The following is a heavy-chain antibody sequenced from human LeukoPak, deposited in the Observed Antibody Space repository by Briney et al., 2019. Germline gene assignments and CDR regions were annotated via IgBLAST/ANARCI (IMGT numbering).Heavy chain of an antibody. CDR3: ARWGQGVLDY. D-gene: IGHD3-10*01. CDR1: GFTFRNYW. J-gene: IGHJ4*02. Sequence: GGSLRLSCEASGFTFRNYWMHWVRQAPGKGLVWVSRINSDGSTTSYADSVKGRFTISRDNAKNTLYLQMNSLRAEDTAVYYCARWGQGVLDYWGQGILVTVSS. V-gene: IGHV3-74*01. CDR2: INSDGSTT.